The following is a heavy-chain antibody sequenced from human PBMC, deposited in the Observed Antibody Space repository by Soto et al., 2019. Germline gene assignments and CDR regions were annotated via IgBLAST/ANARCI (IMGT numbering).Heavy chain of an antibody. CDR3: STNYYDSSGYNNWFTP. CDR1: GFTFGDYA. D-gene: IGHD3-22*01. CDR2: IRSKAYGGTT. Sequence: GGSLRLSCTASGFTFGDYAMSWFRQAPGKGLEWVGFIRSKAYGGTTHYTASVKSRFTISRDDSKSIPYLQINSLKTENTAVFYCSTNYYDSSGYNNWFTPWGKGTLVTVSS. V-gene: IGHV3-49*01. J-gene: IGHJ5*02.